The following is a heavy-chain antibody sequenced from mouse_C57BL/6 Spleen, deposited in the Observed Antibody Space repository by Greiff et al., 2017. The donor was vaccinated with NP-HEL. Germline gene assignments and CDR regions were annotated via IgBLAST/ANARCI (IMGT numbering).Heavy chain of an antibody. CDR1: GYTFTSYW. J-gene: IGHJ2*01. Sequence: QVQLQQSGAELVRPGSSVKLSCKASGYTFTSYWMHWVKQRPIQGLEWIGNIDPSDSDTHYNQKFKDKATLTADKSSSTAYMQLSSLTSEDSAVYYCAREGYYDYDGDFDYWGQGTTLTVSS. V-gene: IGHV1-52*01. CDR3: AREGYYDYDGDFDY. CDR2: IDPSDSDT. D-gene: IGHD2-4*01.